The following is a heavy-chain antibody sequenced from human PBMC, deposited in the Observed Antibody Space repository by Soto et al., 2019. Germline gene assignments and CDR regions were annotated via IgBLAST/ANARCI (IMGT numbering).Heavy chain of an antibody. V-gene: IGHV3-23*01. CDR2: ISGSGGST. Sequence: GGSLRLSCAASGFTFSSYAMSWVRQAPGKGLEWVSAISGSGGSTYYGDSVKGRITISRDNSKNTLYLQMNSLRAEDTAVYYCARDQSSSWYENWFDPWXQGTLVTVSS. CDR1: GFTFSSYA. J-gene: IGHJ5*02. D-gene: IGHD6-13*01. CDR3: ARDQSSSWYENWFDP.